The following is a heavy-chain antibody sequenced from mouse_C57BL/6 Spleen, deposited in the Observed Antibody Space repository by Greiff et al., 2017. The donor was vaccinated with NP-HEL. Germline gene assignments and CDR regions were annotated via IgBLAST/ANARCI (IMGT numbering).Heavy chain of an antibody. Sequence: VQLQQSGPELVKPGASVKIPCKASGYTFTDYNMDWVKQSHGKSLEWIGDINPNNGGTIYNQKFKGKATLTVDKSSSTAYMELRSLTSEDTAVYYCARHYYGSINGYFDVWGTGTTVTVSS. CDR1: GYTFTDYN. V-gene: IGHV1-18*01. J-gene: IGHJ1*03. D-gene: IGHD1-1*01. CDR2: INPNNGGT. CDR3: ARHYYGSINGYFDV.